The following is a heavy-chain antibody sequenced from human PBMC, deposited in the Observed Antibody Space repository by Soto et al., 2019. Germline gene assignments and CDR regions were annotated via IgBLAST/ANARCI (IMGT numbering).Heavy chain of an antibody. CDR2: ITSGDST. V-gene: IGHV3-23*01. D-gene: IGHD3-10*01. CDR1: GFTFSSYA. Sequence: EVQLLESGGGLVQPGGSLRLSCAASGFTFSSYAMSWVRQAPWKGLDWVSVITSGDSTYYADSVNGRFTIARDNSKNTLYLQMNSLRAEDTAVYYCAKDLHMIRGVIYYGMDVWGKGTTVTVSS. J-gene: IGHJ6*04. CDR3: AKDLHMIRGVIYYGMDV.